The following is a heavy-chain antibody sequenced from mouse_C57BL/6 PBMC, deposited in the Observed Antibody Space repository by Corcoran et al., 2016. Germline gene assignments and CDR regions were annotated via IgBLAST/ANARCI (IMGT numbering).Heavy chain of an antibody. V-gene: IGHV1-76*01. Sequence: QVQLKQSGAELVRPGASVKLSCKASGYTFTDYYINWVKQRPGQGLEWIARIYPGSGNTYYNEKCKGKATLTAEKSSSTAYLQLSSQTSEDSAVDFCARTGNFDYGGQGTTITVSS. CDR2: IYPGSGNT. J-gene: IGHJ2*01. CDR3: ARTGNFDY. CDR1: GYTFTDYY. D-gene: IGHD4-1*01.